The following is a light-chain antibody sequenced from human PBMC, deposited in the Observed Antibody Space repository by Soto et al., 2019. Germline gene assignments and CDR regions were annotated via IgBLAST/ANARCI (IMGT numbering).Light chain of an antibody. V-gene: IGKV1-5*03. CDR2: KAS. J-gene: IGKJ4*01. CDR1: QSISSW. CDR3: QQYKSYPLT. Sequence: DIQMTRSPSTLSACVLDIVTTTFLGSQSISSWLAWYQQKPGKAPKFLIYKASTLESGVPSRFSGSGSGTEFTLTISSVQPDDFATYYCQQYKSYPLTFGGGTKVDIK.